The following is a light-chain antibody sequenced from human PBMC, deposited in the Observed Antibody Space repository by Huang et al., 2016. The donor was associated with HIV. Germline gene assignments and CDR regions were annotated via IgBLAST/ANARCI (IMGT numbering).Light chain of an antibody. Sequence: DIQMTQSPSSLSTSVGDRVTITCRASQGAGNSLAWYQQEPGKVPKLLIYAASTLRSGVPARFSGSGSGTEFTLTISGLQPEDVATYYCQKYNSAPYTFGQGTRLDIK. J-gene: IGKJ2*01. CDR3: QKYNSAPYT. CDR2: AAS. V-gene: IGKV1-27*01. CDR1: QGAGNS.